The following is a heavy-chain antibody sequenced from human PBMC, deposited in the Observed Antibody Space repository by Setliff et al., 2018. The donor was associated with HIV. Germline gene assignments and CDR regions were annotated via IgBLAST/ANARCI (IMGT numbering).Heavy chain of an antibody. CDR1: GFTFSSYW. CDR2: INTDGSVT. D-gene: IGHD3-3*02. CDR3: TRKLAPGHGMDV. J-gene: IGHJ6*02. V-gene: IGHV3-74*01. Sequence: PGGSLRLSCTPSGFTFSSYWLHWVRQAPGKGLEWLSRINTDGSVTNSADSVKGRFIISRDNGKNTLYLKMDSLRVEDTTVYYCTRKLAPGHGMDVWGQGTTVTVSS.